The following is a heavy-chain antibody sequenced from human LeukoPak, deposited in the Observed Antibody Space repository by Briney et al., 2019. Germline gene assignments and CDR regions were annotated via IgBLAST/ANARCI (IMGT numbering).Heavy chain of an antibody. D-gene: IGHD3-9*01. V-gene: IGHV1-2*02. J-gene: IGHJ3*02. CDR2: INPNSGGT. Sequence: GASVKVSCKASGYTFTGYYMHWVRQAPGQGLEWMGWINPNSGGTNYAQKFQGRVTMTRDTSISTAYMELSRLTSDDTAVYYCARWLRGYSDILRRAFDIWGQGTMVTVSS. CDR3: ARWLRGYSDILRRAFDI. CDR1: GYTFTGYY.